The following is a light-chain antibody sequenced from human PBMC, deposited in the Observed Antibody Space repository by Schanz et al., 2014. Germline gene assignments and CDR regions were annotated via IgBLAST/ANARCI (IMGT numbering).Light chain of an antibody. CDR1: SSNIGSNT. J-gene: IGLJ3*02. V-gene: IGLV1-44*01. CDR3: AVWDDSLNAHWV. Sequence: QSVLTQPPSASGTPGQRVTISCSGSSSNIGSNTVNWYQQLPGTAPKLLIYSNNQRPSGVPDRFSGSKSGTSASLAISGLQSEDEADYYCAVWDDSLNAHWVFGGGTKLTVL. CDR2: SNN.